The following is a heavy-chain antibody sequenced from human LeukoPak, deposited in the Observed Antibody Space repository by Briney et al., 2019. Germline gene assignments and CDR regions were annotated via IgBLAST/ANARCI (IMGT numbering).Heavy chain of an antibody. Sequence: ASVKVSCKASGYTFTSYYMHWVRQAPGQGLEWMGIINPSGGSTSYAQKFQGRVTMTRDMSTSTVYMELSSLRSEDTAVYYCARDGRDYGGNSYYYYYMDVWGKGTTVTISS. CDR3: ARDGRDYGGNSYYYYYMDV. CDR1: GYTFTSYY. V-gene: IGHV1-46*01. CDR2: INPSGGST. J-gene: IGHJ6*03. D-gene: IGHD4-23*01.